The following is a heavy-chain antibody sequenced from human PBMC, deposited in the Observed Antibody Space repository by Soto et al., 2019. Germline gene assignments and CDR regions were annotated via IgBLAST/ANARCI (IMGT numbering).Heavy chain of an antibody. J-gene: IGHJ6*02. Sequence: GESLKISCKGSGYSFTSYWISWVRQMPGKGLEWMGRIDPSDSYTNYSPSFQGHVTISADKSISTAYLQWSSLKASDTAMYYCATLFNYDFWGGYYKNYYYGMDVWGQGTTVTVSS. CDR3: ATLFNYDFWGGYYKNYYYGMDV. V-gene: IGHV5-10-1*01. CDR2: IDPSDSYT. CDR1: GYSFTSYW. D-gene: IGHD3-3*01.